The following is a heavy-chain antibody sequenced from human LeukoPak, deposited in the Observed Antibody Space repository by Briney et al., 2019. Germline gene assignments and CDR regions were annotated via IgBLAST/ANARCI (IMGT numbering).Heavy chain of an antibody. V-gene: IGHV1-69*13. D-gene: IGHD6-6*01. CDR1: GGTFSSYT. CDR2: IIPIFGTA. J-gene: IGHJ6*02. CDR3: ARGRYSSSINSMDV. Sequence: ASVKVSCKASGGTFSSYTISWVRQAPGQGLEWMGGIIPIFGTANYAQKFQGRVTITADESTSTAYMELSSLRSEDTAVYYCARGRYSSSINSMDVWGQGTTVTVSS.